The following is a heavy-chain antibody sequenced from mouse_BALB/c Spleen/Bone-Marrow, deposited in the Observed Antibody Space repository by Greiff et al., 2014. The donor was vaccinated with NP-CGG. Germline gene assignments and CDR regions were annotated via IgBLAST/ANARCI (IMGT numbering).Heavy chain of an antibody. CDR2: IHYSGRT. J-gene: IGHJ4*01. CDR1: GYSITSGYS. V-gene: IGHV3-1*02. CDR3: TRDDYDVMDY. Sequence: EVKLMESGPDLVKPSQSLSLICTVTGYSITSGYSWHWIRQFPGNKLEWMGYIHYSGRTNYNPSLKSRISITRDTSKNQFFLQLNSVTTEDTATYYCTRDDYDVMDYWGQGTSVTVSS.